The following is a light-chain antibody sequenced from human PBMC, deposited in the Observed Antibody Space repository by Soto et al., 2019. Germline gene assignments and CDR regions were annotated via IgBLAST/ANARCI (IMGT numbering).Light chain of an antibody. V-gene: IGKV1-27*01. CDR3: QKYNTVPRT. J-gene: IGKJ1*01. CDR1: QGISHF. CDR2: AAS. Sequence: DIQMTQSPSSLSASVGDRVPIACRASQGISHFLAWYQQKPGKVPKLLIYAASILQTGVPPRFSGSGSGTDLTLTISSLQPEDVATYYCQKYNTVPRTFGQGTKVDIK.